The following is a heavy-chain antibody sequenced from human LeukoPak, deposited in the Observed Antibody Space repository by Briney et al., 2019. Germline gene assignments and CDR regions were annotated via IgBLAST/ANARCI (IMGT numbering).Heavy chain of an antibody. J-gene: IGHJ4*02. CDR2: IYSGGST. CDR3: ATRVSTSRSFDY. V-gene: IGHV3-53*01. CDR1: GFIVSNNY. Sequence: GGSLRLSCAPSGFIVSNNYMTWVRQAPGKGLEWVSVIYSGGSTYYADSVKGRFTISRDSSKNTLYLQMNSLRAEDTAVYYCATRVSTSRSFDYWGQGTLVTVSS.